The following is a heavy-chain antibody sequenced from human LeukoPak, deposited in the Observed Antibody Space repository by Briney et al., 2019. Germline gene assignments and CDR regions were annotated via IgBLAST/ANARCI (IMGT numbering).Heavy chain of an antibody. CDR3: PAALVVYIVRSPPVAREPWSPSPQYYYYMDV. CDR1: GFTFSRND. J-gene: IGHJ6*03. D-gene: IGHD3-22*01. Sequence: GGSLRLSCAASGFTFSRNDMHGVRQAPGKGLEGVAVIRFDGGNTYYAESVKGRFTISRDNSNNTLYLQMSSLIAEDTAVYYCPAALVVYIVRSPPVAREPWSPSPQYYYYMDVWGTGTTVTVSS. V-gene: IGHV3-30*02. CDR2: IRFDGGNT.